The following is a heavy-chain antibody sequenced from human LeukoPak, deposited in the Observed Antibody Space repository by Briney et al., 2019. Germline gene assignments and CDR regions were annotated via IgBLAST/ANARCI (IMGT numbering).Heavy chain of an antibody. Sequence: GSSVKVSCKASGGTFSSYAISWVRQAPGQGLEWMGGFDPEDGETIYAQKFQGRVTMTEDTSTDTAYMELSSLRSEDTAVYYCATALPLWFGDAPDVWGQGTTVTVSS. V-gene: IGHV1-24*01. J-gene: IGHJ6*02. CDR2: FDPEDGET. D-gene: IGHD3-10*01. CDR3: ATALPLWFGDAPDV. CDR1: GGTFSSYA.